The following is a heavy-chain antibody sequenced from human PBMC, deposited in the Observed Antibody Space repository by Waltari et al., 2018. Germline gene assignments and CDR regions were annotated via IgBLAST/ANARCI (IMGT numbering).Heavy chain of an antibody. D-gene: IGHD3-10*01. CDR1: GGSFSGYY. CDR3: ARDYYYGGYGYDY. J-gene: IGHJ4*02. Sequence: QVQLQQWGAGLLKPSETLSLPCAVYGGSFSGYYWSWIRQPPGKGLEWIGEINHSGSTNYNPSLKSRVTISVDTSKNQFSLKLSSVTAADTAVYYCARDYYYGGYGYDYWGQGTLVTVSS. V-gene: IGHV4-34*01. CDR2: INHSGST.